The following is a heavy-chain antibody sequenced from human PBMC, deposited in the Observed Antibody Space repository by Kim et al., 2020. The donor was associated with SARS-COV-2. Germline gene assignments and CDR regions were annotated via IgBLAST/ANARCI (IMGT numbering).Heavy chain of an antibody. CDR3: ARGPEVGATTRFDY. J-gene: IGHJ4*02. V-gene: IGHV4-4*02. Sequence: YNPSLKSRVTISVDKSKYQFSLKLSSVTAADTAVYYCARGPEVGATTRFDYWGQGTLVTVSS. D-gene: IGHD1-26*01.